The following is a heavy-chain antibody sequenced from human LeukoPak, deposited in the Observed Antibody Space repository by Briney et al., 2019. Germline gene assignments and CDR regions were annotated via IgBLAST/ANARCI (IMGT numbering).Heavy chain of an antibody. D-gene: IGHD2-21*02. CDR1: GYTFATYF. CDR3: ARPTYCGSDCHFNFDY. J-gene: IGHJ4*02. Sequence: ASVKVSCKTYGYTFATYFMHWVRQPPGQGLEWMGYIKPNSGVTNYAQKFRGRVTMSWDTSISTAYIELSGLTSDDTAIYYCARPTYCGSDCHFNFDYWGQGTLVTVSS. CDR2: IKPNSGVT. V-gene: IGHV1-2*02.